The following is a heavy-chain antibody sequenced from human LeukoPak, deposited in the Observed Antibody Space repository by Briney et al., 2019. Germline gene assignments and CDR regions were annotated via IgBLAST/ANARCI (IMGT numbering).Heavy chain of an antibody. J-gene: IGHJ3*02. CDR3: ARERPLRYFDWISGTRDAFDI. V-gene: IGHV4-4*07. D-gene: IGHD3-9*01. CDR2: IYTSGST. CDR1: GGSISSYY. Sequence: PSETLSLTCTVSGGSISSYYWSWIRQPAGKGLEWIGRIYTSGSTNYNPSLKSRVTMSVDTSKNQFSLKLSSVTAADTAVYYCARERPLRYFDWISGTRDAFDIWGQGTMVTVSS.